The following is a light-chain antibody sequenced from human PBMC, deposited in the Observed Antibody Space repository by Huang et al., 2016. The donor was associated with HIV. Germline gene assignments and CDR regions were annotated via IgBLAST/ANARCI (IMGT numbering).Light chain of an antibody. Sequence: EIVLTQSPGTLSLSPGERATLPCRASQSVTNNYFAWYQQRPGQAPRLLIYGASTRATGNPDRFSGSGSGTDFTLTISRLEPEDSAVYYCQQYGISPWTFGRGTKVEIK. J-gene: IGKJ1*01. CDR3: QQYGISPWT. V-gene: IGKV3-20*01. CDR1: QSVTNNY. CDR2: GAS.